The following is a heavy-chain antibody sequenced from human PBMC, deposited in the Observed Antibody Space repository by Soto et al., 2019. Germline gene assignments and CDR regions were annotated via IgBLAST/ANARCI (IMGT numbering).Heavy chain of an antibody. J-gene: IGHJ4*02. V-gene: IGHV1-46*01. Sequence: ASVKVSCKASGYNFTNYYIHWVRQGPGQGLEWMGIINPSGGSTSYAQKFQSRVTLTRDTSTTTVYMELSSLKSGDTAVYSCARGRDLWPPPPDYWGKEILVTVPS. CDR2: INPSGGST. CDR3: ARGRDLWPPPPDY. D-gene: IGHD3-10*01. CDR1: GYNFTNYY.